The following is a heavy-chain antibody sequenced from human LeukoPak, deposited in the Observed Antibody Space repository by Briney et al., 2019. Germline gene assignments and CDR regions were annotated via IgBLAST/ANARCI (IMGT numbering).Heavy chain of an antibody. V-gene: IGHV3-11*01. Sequence: GGSLRLSCAASGFPFSDDYMSWIRQAPGKGLERVSYISCSGGTKYYADSVKGRFTISRDNAKNSLYLQMNSVRVEDTGVYYCARQKDVRGPDVEYFDYWGQGTLVTVSS. D-gene: IGHD3-10*02. CDR3: ARQKDVRGPDVEYFDY. CDR1: GFPFSDDY. J-gene: IGHJ4*02. CDR2: ISCSGGTK.